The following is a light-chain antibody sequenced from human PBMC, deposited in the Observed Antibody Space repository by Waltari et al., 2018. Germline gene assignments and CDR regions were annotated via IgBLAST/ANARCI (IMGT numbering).Light chain of an antibody. J-gene: IGKJ1*01. CDR1: QSISDY. V-gene: IGKV1-5*01. Sequence: DIQMTQSPSTLSPSVGDTVTITCRARQSISDYLAWYQQKPGKAPKLLIYDASTLKNGLPSRFSGSGSGTDFNLTISSLQPEDFATYYCQQYSTYPPTFGQGTKVDVK. CDR3: QQYSTYPPT. CDR2: DAS.